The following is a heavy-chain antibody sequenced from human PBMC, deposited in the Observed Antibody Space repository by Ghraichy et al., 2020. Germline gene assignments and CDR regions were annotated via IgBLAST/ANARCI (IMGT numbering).Heavy chain of an antibody. CDR3: ASRGLGMSYYYGMDV. J-gene: IGHJ6*02. Sequence: SETLSLTCTVSGGSISSGGYYWSWIRQHPGKGLEWIGYIYYSGSTYYNPSLKSRVTISVDTSKNQFSLKLSSVTAADTAVYYCASRGLGMSYYYGMDVWGQGTTVTVSS. D-gene: IGHD7-27*01. CDR1: GGSISSGGYY. CDR2: IYYSGST. V-gene: IGHV4-31*03.